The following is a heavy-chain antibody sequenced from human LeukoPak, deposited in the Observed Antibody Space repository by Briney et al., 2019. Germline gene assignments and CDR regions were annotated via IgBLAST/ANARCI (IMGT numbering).Heavy chain of an antibody. V-gene: IGHV1-69*04. CDR3: ARDEDGSSWYR. Sequence: SVKVSCKASGGTFSSYAISWVRQAPGQGLEWMGRIIPILGIANYAQKFQGRVTITADKSTSTAYMELSSLRSEDTAVYYCARDEDGSSWYRWGQGTLVTVSS. CDR2: IIPILGIA. CDR1: GGTFSSYA. J-gene: IGHJ4*02. D-gene: IGHD6-13*01.